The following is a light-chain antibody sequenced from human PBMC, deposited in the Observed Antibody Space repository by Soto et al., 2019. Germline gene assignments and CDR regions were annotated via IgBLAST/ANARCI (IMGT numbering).Light chain of an antibody. Sequence: EIVLTQSPGTLSLSPGERATLSCRASQSVSSSYLAWYQQKPGQAPRLLIYGASSRATGVPDRFSGSGSGTDFTLTISRVEPEDFAVYYCQQSGNSRFTFGQGTRLEIK. CDR3: QQSGNSRFT. CDR1: QSVSSSY. V-gene: IGKV3-20*01. CDR2: GAS. J-gene: IGKJ5*01.